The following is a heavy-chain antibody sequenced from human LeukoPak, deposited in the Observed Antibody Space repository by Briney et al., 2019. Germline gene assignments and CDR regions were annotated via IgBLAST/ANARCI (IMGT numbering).Heavy chain of an antibody. CDR2: IYYSGST. V-gene: IGHV4-59*01. CDR3: ARGGTYYYDSSGLFDY. J-gene: IGHJ4*02. Sequence: SETLSLTCTVSGGSISSYCWSWIRQPPGKGLEWIGYIYYSGSTNYNPSLKSRVTISVDTSKNQFSLKLSSVTAADTAVYYCARGGTYYYDSSGLFDYWGQGALVTVSS. CDR1: GGSISSYC. D-gene: IGHD3-22*01.